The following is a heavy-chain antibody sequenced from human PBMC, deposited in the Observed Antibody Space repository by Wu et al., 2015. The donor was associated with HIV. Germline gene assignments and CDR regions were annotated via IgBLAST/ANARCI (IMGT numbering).Heavy chain of an antibody. CDR1: GYTFTSYG. CDR2: ISAYNGNT. Sequence: QVQLVQSGAEVKKPGASVKVSCKASGYTFTSYGISWVRQAPGQGLEWMGWISAYNGNTNYAQKLQGRVTMTTDTSTSTAYMELRSLRSDDTAVYYCARETIVVVPAAIFPTTYMDVWGKGTTVTVSS. V-gene: IGHV1-18*01. D-gene: IGHD2-2*02. CDR3: ARETIVVVPAAIFPTTYMDV. J-gene: IGHJ6*03.